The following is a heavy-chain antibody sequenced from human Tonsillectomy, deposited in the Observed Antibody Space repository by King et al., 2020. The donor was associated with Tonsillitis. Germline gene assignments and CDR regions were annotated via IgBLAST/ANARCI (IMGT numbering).Heavy chain of an antibody. CDR2: IYPGDSAT. CDR1: GYSFTSYW. CDR3: GRLEDYGDQPSYFDD. D-gene: IGHD4-17*01. Sequence: VQLVESGAEVKKPGESLKISCTASGYSFTSYWIGWVRQMPGKGLEWMAIIYPGDSATRYSPSFQGQITISADKSISPSYLQCSSMKASDTAMYYCGRLEDYGDQPSYFDDWGQGSLVTV. J-gene: IGHJ4*02. V-gene: IGHV5-51*01.